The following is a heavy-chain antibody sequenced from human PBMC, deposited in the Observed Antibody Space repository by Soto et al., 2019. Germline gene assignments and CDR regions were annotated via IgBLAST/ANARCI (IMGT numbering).Heavy chain of an antibody. CDR1: GASVSSGPYY. D-gene: IGHD6-13*01. J-gene: IGHJ4*02. V-gene: IGHV4-61*01. CDR3: SRDGAAAGPGDS. Sequence: SETLSLTCTVSGASVSSGPYYWSWIRQPPGKGLQWIGYISYSGSTNYNPSLKGRVTISVDTSKNQFSLRLTSVTAADTALYYCSRDGAAAGPGDSWGQGTLVTVSS. CDR2: ISYSGST.